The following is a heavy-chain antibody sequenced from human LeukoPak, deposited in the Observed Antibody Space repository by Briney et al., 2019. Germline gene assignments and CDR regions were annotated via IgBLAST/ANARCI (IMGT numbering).Heavy chain of an antibody. CDR2: IIPIFGTA. V-gene: IGHV1-69*05. Sequence: ASVKVSCKASGGTFSSYAISWVRQAPGQGLEWMGGIIPIFGTANYAQKFQGRVTMTTDTSTSTAYMELRSLRSDDTAVYYCARGHRYYYDSSGYYSLWGQGTLVTVSS. CDR1: GGTFSSYA. J-gene: IGHJ4*02. D-gene: IGHD3-22*01. CDR3: ARGHRYYYDSSGYYSL.